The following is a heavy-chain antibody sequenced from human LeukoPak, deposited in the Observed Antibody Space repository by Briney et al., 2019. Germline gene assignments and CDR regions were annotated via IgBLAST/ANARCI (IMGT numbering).Heavy chain of an antibody. V-gene: IGHV1-69-2*01. J-gene: IGHJ4*02. CDR2: VDPEDGET. CDR1: GYTFTDYY. CDR3: ATGEVTGTRVAFLY. Sequence: ASVKVSCTASGYTFTDYYMHWVQQAPGKGLEWMGRVDPEDGETIYAEKFQGRVTITADTSTDTAYMELSSLRSEDTAVYYCATGEVTGTRVAFLYWGQGTLVTVSS. D-gene: IGHD1-7*01.